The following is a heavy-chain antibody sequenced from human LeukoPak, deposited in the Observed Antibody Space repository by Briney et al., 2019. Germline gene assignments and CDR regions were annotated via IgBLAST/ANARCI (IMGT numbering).Heavy chain of an antibody. V-gene: IGHV3-23*01. CDR2: MSGSAGST. D-gene: IGHD3-10*01. CDR3: AKGRPPYGSGSSRSWFDP. CDR1: GGSFSGYY. Sequence: ETLSLTCAVYGGSFSGYYWSWIRQPPGKGLEWVSAMSGSAGSTYYADSVKGRFTISRDNSKNTLYLQMNSLRAEDTAVYYCAKGRPPYGSGSSRSWFDPWGQGTLVTVSS. J-gene: IGHJ5*02.